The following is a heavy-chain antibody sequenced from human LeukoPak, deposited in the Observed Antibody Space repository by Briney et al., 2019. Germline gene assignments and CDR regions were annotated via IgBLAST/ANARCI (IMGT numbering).Heavy chain of an antibody. Sequence: GGSLRLSCAASGFIFSNNWFSWVRQAPGKGLEWVGHIKSKSYGEATDYAEAVKGRFTISRDDADDMVYLQLSSLRPEDTAVYYCITITITRGALWGLGTLVTVSS. CDR2: IKSKSYGEAT. J-gene: IGHJ4*02. D-gene: IGHD3-10*01. CDR1: GFIFSNNW. CDR3: ITITITRGAL. V-gene: IGHV3-15*01.